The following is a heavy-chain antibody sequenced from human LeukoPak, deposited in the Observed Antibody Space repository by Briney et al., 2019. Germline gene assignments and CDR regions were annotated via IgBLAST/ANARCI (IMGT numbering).Heavy chain of an antibody. CDR3: ARVDKSGWYVFDY. CDR1: GGSISGFY. J-gene: IGHJ4*02. V-gene: IGHV4-59*01. Sequence: SETLSLTCTVSGGSISGFYWSWIRQPPGKGLEWIGYIYYTGSTNYNPSLKSRVTISVDTSKNQFSLKLSSVTAADTAVYYCARVDKSGWYVFDYRGQGTLVTVSS. CDR2: IYYTGST. D-gene: IGHD6-19*01.